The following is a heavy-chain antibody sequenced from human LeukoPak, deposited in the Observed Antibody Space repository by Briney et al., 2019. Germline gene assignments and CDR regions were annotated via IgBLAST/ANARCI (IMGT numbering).Heavy chain of an antibody. V-gene: IGHV4-34*01. Sequence: SETLSLTCAVYGGSFSGYYWSWIRQPPGKGLEWIGEVNHSGSTNYNPSLKSRVTISVDTSKNQFSLKLSSVTAADTAVYYCARSELYNWNSGWFDPWGQGTLVTVSS. CDR1: GGSFSGYY. CDR2: VNHSGST. CDR3: ARSELYNWNSGWFDP. J-gene: IGHJ5*02. D-gene: IGHD1-7*01.